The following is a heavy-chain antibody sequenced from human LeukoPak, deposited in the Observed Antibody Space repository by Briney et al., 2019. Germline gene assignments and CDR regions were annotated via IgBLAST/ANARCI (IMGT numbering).Heavy chain of an antibody. D-gene: IGHD4-17*01. CDR2: ISWNSGSI. CDR1: GFTFADYA. V-gene: IGHV3-9*01. Sequence: GRSLRLSCAASGFTFADYAMHWVRQAPGKGLEWVSGISWNSGSIGYADSVKGRFTISRDNAKNSLYLQMNSLRAEDTALHYCAKAWTTVTTGAFDIWGQGTMVTVSS. J-gene: IGHJ3*02. CDR3: AKAWTTVTTGAFDI.